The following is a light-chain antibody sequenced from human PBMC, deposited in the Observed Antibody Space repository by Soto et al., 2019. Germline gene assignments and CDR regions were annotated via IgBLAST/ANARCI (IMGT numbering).Light chain of an antibody. V-gene: IGKV3-20*01. CDR3: QQYDSSPRT. CDR1: QSVRRY. Sequence: EIVLTQTPGTLSLSPGETLSLSCMSSQSVRRYLAWYQHKPGQAPRLVIYDASNRATGIPDRFSGSGSGTDFTLTITRLEPEDFAVYYCQQYDSSPRTFGQGTKVDIK. J-gene: IGKJ1*01. CDR2: DAS.